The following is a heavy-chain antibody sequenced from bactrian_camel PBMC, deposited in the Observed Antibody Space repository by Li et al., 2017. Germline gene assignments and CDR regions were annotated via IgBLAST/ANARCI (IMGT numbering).Heavy chain of an antibody. CDR1: GYTYNRYC. Sequence: VQLVESGGGSVHTGGSLRLSCVASGYTYNRYCMAWFRQAPGKERERVAMIDSLDRTTYADSVKSRFTISQDNAKNTLYLQMNSLKPEDTAKYYCAARLSFTSGYCQPLGVMANYWGQGTQVTVS. CDR2: IDSLDRT. J-gene: IGHJ4*01. D-gene: IGHD3*01. V-gene: IGHV3S67*01. CDR3: AARLSFTSGYCQPLGVMANY.